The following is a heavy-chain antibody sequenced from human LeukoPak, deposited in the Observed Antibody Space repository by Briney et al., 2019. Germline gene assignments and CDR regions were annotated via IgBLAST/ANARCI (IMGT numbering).Heavy chain of an antibody. Sequence: ASVKVSCKASGYTFTSYDINWVRQAPGQGLEWMGWMNPNSGNTGYAQKFQGRVTMTRNTSISTAYMELSSLRSEDTAVYYCARGGSSGYYPNWFDPWGQGTLVTVSS. CDR2: MNPNSGNT. CDR1: GYTFTSYD. J-gene: IGHJ5*02. D-gene: IGHD3-3*01. V-gene: IGHV1-8*02. CDR3: ARGGSSGYYPNWFDP.